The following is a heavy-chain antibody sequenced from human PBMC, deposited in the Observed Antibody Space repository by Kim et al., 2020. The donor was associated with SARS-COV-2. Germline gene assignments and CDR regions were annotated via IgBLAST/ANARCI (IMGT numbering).Heavy chain of an antibody. D-gene: IGHD4-17*01. V-gene: IGHV3-33*08. CDR3: ARDYRYGDYVAFYYGMDV. J-gene: IGHJ6*02. Sequence: GGSLRLSCAASGFTFSSYGMHWVRQAPGKGLEWVAVIWYDGSNKYYADSVKGRFTISRDNTKNTLYLQMNSLRAEDTAVYYCARDYRYGDYVAFYYGMDVWGQGTMVTVSS. CDR1: GFTFSSYG. CDR2: IWYDGSNK.